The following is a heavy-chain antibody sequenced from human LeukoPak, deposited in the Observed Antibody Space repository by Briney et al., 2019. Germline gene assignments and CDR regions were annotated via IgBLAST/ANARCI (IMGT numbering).Heavy chain of an antibody. CDR3: ARALIAVAGRPYYFDY. CDR2: IIPIFGTA. J-gene: IGHJ4*02. D-gene: IGHD6-19*01. Sequence: ASVKVSCKASRGTFISYAISWVRQAPGQGLEWMGGIIPIFGTANYAQKFQGRVTITADESTSTAYMELSSLRSEDTAVYYCARALIAVAGRPYYFDYWGQGTLVTVSS. V-gene: IGHV1-69*13. CDR1: RGTFISYA.